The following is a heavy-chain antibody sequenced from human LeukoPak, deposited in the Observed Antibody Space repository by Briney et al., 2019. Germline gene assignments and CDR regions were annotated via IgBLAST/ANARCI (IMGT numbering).Heavy chain of an antibody. J-gene: IGHJ4*02. D-gene: IGHD3-16*01. V-gene: IGHV4-39*01. CDR2: IFYSGST. Sequence: SETLSLTCTVSGGSISSSRFYWGWVRQPPGKGLEWIGAIFYSGSTYYSPSLKSRLTISIDTSRNHFSLQLRSVTAADTAVYYCARQGGPFDYWGQGTLVTVSS. CDR1: GGSISSSRFY. CDR3: ARQGGPFDY.